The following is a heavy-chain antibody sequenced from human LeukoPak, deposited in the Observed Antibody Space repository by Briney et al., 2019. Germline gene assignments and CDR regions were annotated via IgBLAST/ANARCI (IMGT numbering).Heavy chain of an antibody. Sequence: PSETLSLTCTVSGGSISSYYWSWIRQPPGKGLEWIGYIYYSGSTNYNPSLKSRVTISVDTSKNQFSLKLSSVTAADTAVYYCARDQGCSSSSYYYYGMDVWGQGTTVTVSS. CDR1: GGSISSYY. CDR2: IYYSGST. CDR3: ARDQGCSSSSYYYYGMDV. V-gene: IGHV4-59*01. D-gene: IGHD6-6*01. J-gene: IGHJ6*02.